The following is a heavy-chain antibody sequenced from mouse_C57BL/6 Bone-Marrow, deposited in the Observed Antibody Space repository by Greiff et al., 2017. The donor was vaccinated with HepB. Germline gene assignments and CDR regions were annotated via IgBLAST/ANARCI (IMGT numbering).Heavy chain of an antibody. J-gene: IGHJ4*01. CDR3: ARHPAGTYYAMDY. CDR2: ISYDGSN. D-gene: IGHD4-1*01. CDR1: GYSITSGYY. Sequence: EVHLVESGPGLVKPSQSLSLTCSVTGYSITSGYYWNWIRQFPGNKLEWMGYISYDGSNNYNPSLKNRISITRDTSKNQFFLKLNSVTTEDTATYYCARHPAGTYYAMDYWGQGTSVTVSS. V-gene: IGHV3-6*01.